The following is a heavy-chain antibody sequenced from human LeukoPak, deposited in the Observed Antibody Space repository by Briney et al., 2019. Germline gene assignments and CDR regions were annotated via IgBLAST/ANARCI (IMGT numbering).Heavy chain of an antibody. Sequence: ASVKVSCKASGFTFTAYQMHWVRQAPGQGLEWIGRINPNSGDTNYAQKFQGRVTMTRDMSINTAYMELNSLRSDDTAVYYCARRSVPGPFDYWGQGTLVTVSS. CDR2: INPNSGDT. D-gene: IGHD6-19*01. J-gene: IGHJ4*02. CDR1: GFTFTAYQ. V-gene: IGHV1-2*06. CDR3: ARRSVPGPFDY.